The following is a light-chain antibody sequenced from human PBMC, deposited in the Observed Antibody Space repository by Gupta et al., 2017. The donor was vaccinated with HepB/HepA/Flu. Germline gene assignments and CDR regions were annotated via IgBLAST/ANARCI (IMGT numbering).Light chain of an antibody. CDR2: GAS. CDR1: QSISNS. J-gene: IGKJ1*01. V-gene: IGKV1-39*01. CDR3: QHRDSTPRT. Sequence: DIQMTQSPSSLSASVRDRVTITCRASQSISNSLNWYQQKPGQAPKLLIYGASTLQTGVPSRFSGSGSGKDFTLTISRLQPEDFAIYYCQHRDSTPRTFGQGTKVEIK.